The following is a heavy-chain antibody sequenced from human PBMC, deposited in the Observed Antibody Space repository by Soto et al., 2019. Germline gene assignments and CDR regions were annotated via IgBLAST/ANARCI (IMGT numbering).Heavy chain of an antibody. CDR3: ARGPLRSGLWNFDY. V-gene: IGHV3-48*01. D-gene: IGHD3-10*01. Sequence: EVQLVESGGGLVQPGGSLRLSCAASGFTFSSYSMNWVRQAPGKGLEWVSYISSSSSTIYYADSVKGRFTISRDNDKNSLYLQMNSLRAEDTAVYYCARGPLRSGLWNFDYWGQGTLVTVSS. CDR1: GFTFSSYS. J-gene: IGHJ4*02. CDR2: ISSSSSTI.